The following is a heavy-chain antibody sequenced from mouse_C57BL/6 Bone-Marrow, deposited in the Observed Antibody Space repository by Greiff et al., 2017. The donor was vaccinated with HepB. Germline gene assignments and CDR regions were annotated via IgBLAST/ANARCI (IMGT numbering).Heavy chain of an antibody. V-gene: IGHV5-15*01. CDR3: ARDDYGSSYGSMDD. J-gene: IGHJ4*01. Sequence: EVQVVESGGGLVQPGGSLKLSCAASGFTFSDYGMAWVRQAPSKGPEWVAFISNLAYNIYYTDTVTGRFTISRENAKNTLYLEMSSLRSEDTAMYYCARDDYGSSYGSMDDWGQGTSVTVSS. CDR2: ISNLAYNI. CDR1: GFTFSDYG. D-gene: IGHD1-1*01.